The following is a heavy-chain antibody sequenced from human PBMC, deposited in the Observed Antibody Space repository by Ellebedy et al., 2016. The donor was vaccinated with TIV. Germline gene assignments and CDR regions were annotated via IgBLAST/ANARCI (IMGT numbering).Heavy chain of an antibody. Sequence: SETLSLXXTVSGGSISSYYWSWIRQPPGKGLEWIGYIYYSGSTNYNPSLKSRVTISVDTSKNQFSLKLSSVTAADTAVYYCARDPAIFGVVRGSYYYGMDVWGQGTTVTVSS. CDR1: GGSISSYY. CDR3: ARDPAIFGVVRGSYYYGMDV. D-gene: IGHD3-3*01. CDR2: IYYSGST. V-gene: IGHV4-59*01. J-gene: IGHJ6*02.